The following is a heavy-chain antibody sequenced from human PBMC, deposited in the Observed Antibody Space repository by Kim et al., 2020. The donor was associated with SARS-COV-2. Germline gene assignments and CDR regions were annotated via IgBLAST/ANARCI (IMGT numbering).Heavy chain of an antibody. V-gene: IGHV3-23*01. D-gene: IGHD7-27*01. CDR1: GFTFSSYA. J-gene: IGHJ2*01. Sequence: GGSLRLSCAASGFTFSSYAMSWVRQAPGKGLEWVSAISGSGGSTYYADSVKGRFTISRDNSTNTLYLQMNSLRAEDTAVYYCAKPSTGAPADGYFDLWGRGTLVTVSS. CDR3: AKPSTGAPADGYFDL. CDR2: ISGSGGST.